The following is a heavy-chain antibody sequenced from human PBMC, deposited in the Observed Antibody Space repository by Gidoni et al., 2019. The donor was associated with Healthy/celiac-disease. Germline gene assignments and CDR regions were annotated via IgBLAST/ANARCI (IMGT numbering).Heavy chain of an antibody. CDR3: TTDTNLVLLGY. Sequence: EVQLVEAGGGLVTPGGSLSISWAASCIPLSNAWMSWVRQAPGKGLEWVVLIKSKTYAGTTDYAAPAKGRFTISRDDSTNTLYPQMNSLKTADTAVDYCTTDTNLVLLGYWVQGTLVTVSS. CDR2: IKSKTYAGTT. CDR1: CIPLSNAW. V-gene: IGHV3-15*01. D-gene: IGHD2-21*01. J-gene: IGHJ4*02.